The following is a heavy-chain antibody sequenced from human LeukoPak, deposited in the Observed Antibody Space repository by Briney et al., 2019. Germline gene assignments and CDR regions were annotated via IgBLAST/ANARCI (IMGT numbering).Heavy chain of an antibody. V-gene: IGHV3-23*01. CDR3: AKAGVISGWDY. CDR1: GFTLSNYP. J-gene: IGHJ4*02. D-gene: IGHD3-3*02. Sequence: GGSLRLSCAASGFTLSNYPMGWVRQAPVKGLEWLSAIGEEKSGSWTKSADSVKGRFTISRDNSENTLYLQMDSLTVEDTAVYYCAKAGVISGWDYWGQGVLVTVPS. CDR2: IGEEKSGSWT.